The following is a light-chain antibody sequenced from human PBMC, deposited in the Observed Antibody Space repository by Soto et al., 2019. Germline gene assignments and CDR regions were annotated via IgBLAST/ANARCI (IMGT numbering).Light chain of an antibody. Sequence: DIRLTQSTATLSVSVGDRVAITCRASHSISGWVAWYQQKAGKVPTLLIYGASSLQTGVPSRFSGSGSGTEFTLSISSLQTDDVATYYCQHLNSYPWTFGQGTKVDIK. CDR3: QHLNSYPWT. V-gene: IGKV1-5*01. CDR1: HSISGW. J-gene: IGKJ1*01. CDR2: GAS.